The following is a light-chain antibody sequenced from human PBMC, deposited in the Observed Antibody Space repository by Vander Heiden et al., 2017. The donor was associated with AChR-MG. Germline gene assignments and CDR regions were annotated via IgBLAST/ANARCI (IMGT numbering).Light chain of an antibody. CDR1: QSISTN. CDR2: DAS. CDR3: QQYFNWPSYT. Sequence: IVMTQSPATLSVSPGQRATLSCRASQSISTNLAWYQQKPGQAPRLLIYDASARATGIPARFSGSGSGTEFTLTISSLQSEDFAVYYCQQYFNWPSYTFGQGTKLEIK. J-gene: IGKJ2*01. V-gene: IGKV3-15*01.